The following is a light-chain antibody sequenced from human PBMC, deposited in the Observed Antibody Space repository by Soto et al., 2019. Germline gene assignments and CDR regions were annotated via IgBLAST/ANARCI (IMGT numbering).Light chain of an antibody. CDR3: QHYDRYGVT. V-gene: IGKV1-5*03. CDR2: EAS. Sequence: DIQMTQSPSTLSAFVGDRVTITCRASQTIDSWLAWYQQKPGNAPSLLIREASTLQTGVPSRFSGSGSGTDFTLTISGLQPDDFATYYCQHYDRYGVTFGQGTKLEIE. J-gene: IGKJ2*01. CDR1: QTIDSW.